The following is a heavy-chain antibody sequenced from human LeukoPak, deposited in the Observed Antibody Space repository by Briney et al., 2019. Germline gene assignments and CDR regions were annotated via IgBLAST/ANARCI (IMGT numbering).Heavy chain of an antibody. D-gene: IGHD2-21*02. CDR2: ISTNGETI. V-gene: IGHV3-11*01. CDR3: ARTARLLDY. CDR1: GFTFSDHY. J-gene: IGHJ4*02. Sequence: GGSLRLSCAASGFTFSDHYMTWIRQAPGKGLEWLSYISTNGETINYADSVKGRFTVSRDNAKNSLFLQMNGLRADDTAVYYCARTARLLDYWGQGTLVTVSS.